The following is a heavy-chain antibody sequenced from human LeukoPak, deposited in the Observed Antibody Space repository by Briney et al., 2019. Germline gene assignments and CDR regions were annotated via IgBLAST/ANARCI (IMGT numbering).Heavy chain of an antibody. V-gene: IGHV1-69*13. J-gene: IGHJ1*01. CDR2: IIPIFGTA. D-gene: IGHD6-13*01. CDR3: ARENSSSYIPGGYFQH. CDR1: GYTFTGYY. Sequence: ASVKVSCKASGYTFTGYYMHWVRQAPGQGLEWMGGIIPIFGTANYAQKFQGRVTITADESTSTAYMELSSLRSEDTAVYYCARENSSSYIPGGYFQHWGQGTLVTVSS.